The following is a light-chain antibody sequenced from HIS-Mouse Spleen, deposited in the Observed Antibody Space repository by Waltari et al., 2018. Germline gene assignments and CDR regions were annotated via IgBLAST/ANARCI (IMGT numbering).Light chain of an antibody. Sequence: QSALTQPRPASGSHGQSVTIACTGTSSAVGGYHYFSWYQQHPGKAPKLMIYDVSKRPPGVPDRFSGSKSGNTASLTISGLQAEDEADYYCCSYAGSYTGVFGTGTKVTVL. CDR1: SSAVGGYHY. J-gene: IGLJ1*01. CDR2: DVS. CDR3: CSYAGSYTGV. V-gene: IGLV2-11*01.